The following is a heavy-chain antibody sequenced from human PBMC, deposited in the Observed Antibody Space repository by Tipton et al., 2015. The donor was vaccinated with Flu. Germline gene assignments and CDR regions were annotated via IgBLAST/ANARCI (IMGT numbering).Heavy chain of an antibody. J-gene: IGHJ4*02. CDR1: GFTFGDYA. CDR2: IRSKAYGGTT. CDR3: TTYYDFWYGYLVGYYFDF. V-gene: IGHV3-49*04. Sequence: RSLRLSCTASGFTFGDYAMNWVRQAPGKGLEWVGFIRSKAYGGTTEYAATVKGRFTISRDDSKSIAYLQMNFLKTEDTGVYYCTTYYDFWYGYLVGYYFDFRPEGTLVTVSS. D-gene: IGHD3-3*01.